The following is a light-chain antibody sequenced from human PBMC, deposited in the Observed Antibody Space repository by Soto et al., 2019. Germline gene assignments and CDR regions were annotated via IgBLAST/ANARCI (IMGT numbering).Light chain of an antibody. V-gene: IGKV3-11*01. Sequence: EIVLTQSPAAVSLYPRERAPLSCISSQSISSYLAWYQQKPGQAPRLLIYDASNRATGIPARFSGSGSGTDFTLTISSLEPEDFAVYYCHQRSNWPPITFGQGTRLEIK. CDR1: QSISSY. CDR3: HQRSNWPPIT. J-gene: IGKJ5*01. CDR2: DAS.